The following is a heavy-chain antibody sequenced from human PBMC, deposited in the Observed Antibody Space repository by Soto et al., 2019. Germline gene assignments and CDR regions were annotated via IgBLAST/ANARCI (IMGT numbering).Heavy chain of an antibody. CDR1: GFTFSSYS. V-gene: IGHV3-48*02. CDR3: ARDLGSIAARPYWFDP. J-gene: IGHJ5*02. CDR2: ISSSSGAI. D-gene: IGHD6-6*01. Sequence: VQLVESGGGLVQPGGSLRLSCAASGFTFSSYSMNWVRQAPGKGLDWVSYISSSSGAIYYADSVKGRFTISRDNAKNSLYLHMNSLRDEDTAVYYCARDLGSIAARPYWFDPWGQGTLVTVSS.